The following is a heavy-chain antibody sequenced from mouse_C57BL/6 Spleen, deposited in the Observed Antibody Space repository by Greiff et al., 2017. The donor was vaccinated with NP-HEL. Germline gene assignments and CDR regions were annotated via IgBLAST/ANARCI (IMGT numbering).Heavy chain of an antibody. Sequence: QVQLQQSGAELVRPGSSVKLSCKASGYTFTSYWMDWVKQRPGQGLEWIGNIYPSDSETHYNQKFKDKATLTVDKSSSTAYMQLSSLTSEDSAVYYCARWRGNGYAMDYWGQGTSVTVSS. CDR3: ARWRGNGYAMDY. CDR2: IYPSDSET. V-gene: IGHV1-61*01. J-gene: IGHJ4*01. D-gene: IGHD2-1*01. CDR1: GYTFTSYW.